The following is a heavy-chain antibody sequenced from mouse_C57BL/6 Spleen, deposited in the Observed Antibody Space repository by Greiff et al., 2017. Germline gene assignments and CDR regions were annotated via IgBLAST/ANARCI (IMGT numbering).Heavy chain of an antibody. J-gene: IGHJ3*01. CDR1: GYTFTDYE. Sequence: QVQLQQSGAELVRPGASVTLSCKASGYTFTDYEMHWVKQTPVHGLEWIGAIDPETGGTAYNQKFKGKAMLTADKSSSTAYMELRSLTSEDSAVYYCTREEVLLRRLADWGQGTLVTVSA. CDR3: TREEVLLRRLAD. CDR2: IDPETGGT. V-gene: IGHV1-15*01. D-gene: IGHD1-1*01.